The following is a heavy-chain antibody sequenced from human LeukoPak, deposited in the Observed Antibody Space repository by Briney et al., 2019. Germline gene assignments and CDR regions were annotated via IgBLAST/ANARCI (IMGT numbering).Heavy chain of an antibody. CDR2: ISAYNGNT. CDR3: ARVTGTTFGGVIVPYYFDY. D-gene: IGHD3-16*02. J-gene: IGHJ4*02. CDR1: GYTFTSYG. Sequence: ASVKVSCKASGYTFTSYGIGWVRQAPGQGLEWMGWISAYNGNTNYAQKLQGRVTMTTDTSTSTAYMELRSLRSDDTAVYYCARVTGTTFGGVIVPYYFDYWGQGTLVTVSS. V-gene: IGHV1-18*01.